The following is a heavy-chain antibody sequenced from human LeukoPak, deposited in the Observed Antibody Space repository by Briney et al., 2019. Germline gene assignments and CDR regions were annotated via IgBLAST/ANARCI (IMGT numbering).Heavy chain of an antibody. D-gene: IGHD4-11*01. V-gene: IGHV1-69*05. CDR1: GGTFSSYA. Sequence: SVKVSCKASGGTFSSYAISWVRQAPGQGLEWMGGIIPIFGTANYAQKFQGRVTITTDESTSTAYMELSSLRSEDTAVYYCARDHTVTSRDNWFDPWSQGTLVTVSS. J-gene: IGHJ5*02. CDR3: ARDHTVTSRDNWFDP. CDR2: IIPIFGTA.